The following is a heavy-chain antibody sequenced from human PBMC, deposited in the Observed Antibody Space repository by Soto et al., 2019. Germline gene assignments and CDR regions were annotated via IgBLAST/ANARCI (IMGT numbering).Heavy chain of an antibody. CDR3: AKEIFAAAYAATSAFDL. D-gene: IGHD2-8*01. V-gene: IGHV3-23*01. CDR2: VDGSGGDT. Sequence: GGSLRLSCAASGFTFGSHAVGWLRQAPGAGPEWVAFVDGSGGDTSYADSVKGRFTISRDNSDNSLFLHMNNLRAEDTGRYFCAKEIFAAAYAATSAFDLWGQGTLVTVSS. J-gene: IGHJ4*02. CDR1: GFTFGSHA.